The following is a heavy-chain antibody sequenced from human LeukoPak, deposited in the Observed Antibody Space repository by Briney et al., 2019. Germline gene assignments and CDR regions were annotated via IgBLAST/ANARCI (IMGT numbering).Heavy chain of an antibody. CDR3: ARVSKSSGSYYPFDY. D-gene: IGHD3-10*01. J-gene: IGHJ4*02. CDR2: VHYSGNT. V-gene: IGHV4-59*01. Sequence: SETLSLTCTVSGGSISSYYWSWIRQPPGKGLEWIGYVHYSGNTNYNPSLKSRVTISVDTSKNQFSLKMASVTAADTAVYYCARVSKSSGSYYPFDYWGQGTLVTVSS. CDR1: GGSISSYY.